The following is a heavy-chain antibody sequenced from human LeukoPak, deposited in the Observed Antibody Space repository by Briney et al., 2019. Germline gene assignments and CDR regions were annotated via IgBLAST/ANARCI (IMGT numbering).Heavy chain of an antibody. V-gene: IGHV1-18*01. CDR1: AYAFTSDG. J-gene: IGHJ5*02. CDR2: ISSYNGNT. D-gene: IGHD1-1*01. CDR3: ARESRLEHWFDP. Sequence: VQFSSKASAYAFTSDGISWVRPAPGQGLEWMGWISSYNGNTNYAQKLQGRVTMTTDTSTSTAYMELRSLRSDDTVVYYCARESRLEHWFDPWGQGTLVTVSS.